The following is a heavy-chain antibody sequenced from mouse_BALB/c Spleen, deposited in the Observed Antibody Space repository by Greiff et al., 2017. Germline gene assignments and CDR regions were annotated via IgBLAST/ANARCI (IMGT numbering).Heavy chain of an antibody. J-gene: IGHJ4*01. CDR1: GFTFNTYA. D-gene: IGHD2-13*01. V-gene: IGHV10-1*02. Sequence: GGGLVQPKGSLKLSCAASGFTFNTYAMNWVRQAPGKGLEWVARIRSKSNNYATYYADSVKDRFTISRDDSQSMLYLQMNNLKTEDTAMYYCVRHGGLLYAMDYWGQGTSVTVSS. CDR2: IRSKSNNYAT. CDR3: VRHGGLLYAMDY.